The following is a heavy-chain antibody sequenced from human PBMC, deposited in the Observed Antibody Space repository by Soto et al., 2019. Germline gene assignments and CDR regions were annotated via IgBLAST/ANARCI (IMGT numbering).Heavy chain of an antibody. CDR3: AHRVLRTVFGLVTTTAIYFDF. J-gene: IGHJ4*02. CDR1: GFSLTTSGVG. CDR2: IYWDDEK. V-gene: IGHV2-5*02. D-gene: IGHD3-3*01. Sequence: QITLNESGPTQVKPRQTLTLTCTFSGFSLTTSGVGVGWIRQSPGKAPEWLALIYWDDEKRYSPSLKSRLTITKDTSTNQVVLTMADLDPADTATYYCAHRVLRTVFGLVTTTAIYFDFWGQGTPVAVSS.